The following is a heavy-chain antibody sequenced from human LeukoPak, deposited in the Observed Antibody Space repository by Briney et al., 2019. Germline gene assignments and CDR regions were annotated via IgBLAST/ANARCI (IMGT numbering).Heavy chain of an antibody. CDR1: GYSFTSYW. D-gene: IGHD1-26*01. CDR2: IYPGDSDT. Sequence: GESLQISCKGSGYSFTSYWIGWVRQLPGKGLEWMGIIYPGDSDTRYSPSFQGQVTISADKSISTAYLQWSSLKASDTAMYYCTRAALSGSYYFDYWGQGTLVTVSS. V-gene: IGHV5-51*01. J-gene: IGHJ4*02. CDR3: TRAALSGSYYFDY.